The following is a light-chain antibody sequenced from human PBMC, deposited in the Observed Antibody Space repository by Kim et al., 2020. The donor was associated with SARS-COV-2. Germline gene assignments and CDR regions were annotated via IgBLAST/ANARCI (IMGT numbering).Light chain of an antibody. CDR3: QQYNNWPGS. CDR2: GSS. Sequence: VSPVERATLSCRASQSVSSNLAWYQQKPGQAPRLLIYGSSTRATGIPARFSGGGSGTEFTLTISSLQSEDFAVYYCQQYNNWPGSFGQGTKLEI. CDR1: QSVSSN. J-gene: IGKJ2*03. V-gene: IGKV3-15*01.